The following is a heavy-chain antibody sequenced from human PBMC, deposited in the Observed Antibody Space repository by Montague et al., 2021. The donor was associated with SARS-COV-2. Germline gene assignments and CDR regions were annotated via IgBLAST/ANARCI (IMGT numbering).Heavy chain of an antibody. J-gene: IGHJ2*01. Sequence: SETRSLTCTVSGGSISTYYWSWIRQPPGKGLEWIGYIYYSGSTNYGPSLKSRVTISVDTSKNQFSLKLSSVTAADTAVYYCARDGYNAHQNYWYFDLWGRGTLVTVSS. V-gene: IGHV4-59*12. CDR3: ARDGYNAHQNYWYFDL. D-gene: IGHD5-24*01. CDR1: GGSISTYY. CDR2: IYYSGST.